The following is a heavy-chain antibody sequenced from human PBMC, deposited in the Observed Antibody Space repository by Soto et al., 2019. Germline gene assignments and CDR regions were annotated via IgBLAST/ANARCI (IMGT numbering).Heavy chain of an antibody. Sequence: GGSLRPSCAASGFTFSSYAMIWVRQALGKGLEWVSAISGSGGSTYYADSVKGRFTISRDNSKNTLYLQMNSLRAEDTAVYYCAKVLYSGSYYDAFDIWGQGTMVTVSS. V-gene: IGHV3-23*01. CDR3: AKVLYSGSYYDAFDI. CDR2: ISGSGGST. CDR1: GFTFSSYA. J-gene: IGHJ3*02. D-gene: IGHD1-26*01.